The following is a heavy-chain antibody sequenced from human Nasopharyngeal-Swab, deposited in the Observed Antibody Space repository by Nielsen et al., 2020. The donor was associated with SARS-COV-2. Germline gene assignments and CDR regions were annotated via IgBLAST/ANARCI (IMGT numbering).Heavy chain of an antibody. J-gene: IGHJ6*02. V-gene: IGHV3-9*01. CDR2: VNWNSAAI. D-gene: IGHD5-18*01. Sequence: SLKISCAASGLTFDDYAMHWVRQPPGKGLEWVSGVNWNSAAIHYADSVKGRFTISRDNAKNSLYLQMNSLRSEDTALYYCAKDVNSALVSGYGMDVWGRGTTVTVSS. CDR1: GLTFDDYA. CDR3: AKDVNSALVSGYGMDV.